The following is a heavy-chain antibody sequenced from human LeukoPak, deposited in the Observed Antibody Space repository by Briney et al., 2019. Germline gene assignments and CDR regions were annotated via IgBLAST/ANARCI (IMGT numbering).Heavy chain of an antibody. J-gene: IGHJ4*02. CDR1: GGSLSRYY. D-gene: IGHD3-10*01. CDR2: IFYSGST. CDR3: AGNSASSYGNQPS. V-gene: IGHV4-59*08. Sequence: SETLSLTCTVSGGSLSRYYWSWIRQPPGKRLEWIGYIFYSGSTNYNPSLKSRVTMSVDTSQNQFSLKLSSVTAADTAVYYCAGNSASSYGNQPSWGQGTLVTVSS.